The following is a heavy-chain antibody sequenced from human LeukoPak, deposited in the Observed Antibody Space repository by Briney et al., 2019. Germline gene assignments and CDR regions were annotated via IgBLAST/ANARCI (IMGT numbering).Heavy chain of an antibody. CDR3: ARPGSRAKGYYYMDV. CDR2: ISSSGSTI. J-gene: IGHJ6*03. Sequence: GGSLRLSRAASGFTFSDYYMSWIRQAPGKGLEWVSYISSSGSTIYYADSVKGRFTISRDNAKNSLYLQVNSLRAEDTAVYYCARPGSRAKGYYYMDVWGKGTTVTVSS. D-gene: IGHD3-10*01. CDR1: GFTFSDYY. V-gene: IGHV3-11*04.